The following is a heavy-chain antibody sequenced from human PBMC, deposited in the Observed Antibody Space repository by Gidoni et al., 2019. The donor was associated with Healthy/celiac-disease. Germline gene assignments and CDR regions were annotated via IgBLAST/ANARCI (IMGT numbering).Heavy chain of an antibody. Sequence: EVQLLESGRGLVQPGGALRLSCAASGFSFTRYAMSWVRQAPGKGLGWVSAISGSGGSTYYADSVKGRFTISRDNSKNTLYLQMNSLRAEDTAVYYCAKDISSGLPPVWWEYWGQGTLVTVSS. CDR2: ISGSGGST. D-gene: IGHD3-22*01. J-gene: IGHJ4*02. CDR3: AKDISSGLPPVWWEY. V-gene: IGHV3-23*01. CDR1: GFSFTRYA.